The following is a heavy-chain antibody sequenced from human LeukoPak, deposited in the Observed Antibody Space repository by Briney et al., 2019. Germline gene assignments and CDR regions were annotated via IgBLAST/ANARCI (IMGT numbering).Heavy chain of an antibody. CDR2: IYAGGST. D-gene: IGHD3-3*02. V-gene: IGHV3-53*05. CDR3: AREISRTGAFDI. CDR1: GFTVSSNY. Sequence: GGSLRLSCAASGFTVSSNYMSWVRQAPGKGLEWVSLIYAGGSTYYADAVKGRFTISRDNSKNTLYLQMNSLRAEDTAVYCCAREISRTGAFDIWGQGTMVTVSS. J-gene: IGHJ3*02.